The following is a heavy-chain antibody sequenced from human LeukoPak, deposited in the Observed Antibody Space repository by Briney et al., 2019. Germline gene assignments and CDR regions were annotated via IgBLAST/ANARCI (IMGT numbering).Heavy chain of an antibody. CDR2: ISSSSSYI. Sequence: GGSLRLSCAASGFTFSSYSMNWVRQAPGKGLEWVSSISSSSSYIYYADSVRGRFTISRDNSKNTLYLQMNSLRAEDTAVYYCARDAERIRATDGFDIWGQGTMVTVSS. V-gene: IGHV3-21*01. CDR1: GFTFSSYS. J-gene: IGHJ3*02. D-gene: IGHD3-10*01. CDR3: ARDAERIRATDGFDI.